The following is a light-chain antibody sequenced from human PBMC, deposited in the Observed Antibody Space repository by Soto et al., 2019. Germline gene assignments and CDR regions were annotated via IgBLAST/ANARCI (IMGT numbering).Light chain of an antibody. V-gene: IGKV3-11*01. J-gene: IGKJ1*01. CDR3: LQDINYPWT. Sequence: EIVLTQSPATLSLSPGERATLSCRASQSVSSYLAWYQQKPGQAPRLLIYDASNRATGIPARFSGSGSGTEFTLTISILQPEDSATYYCLQDINYPWTFGQGTKVDIK. CDR1: QSVSSY. CDR2: DAS.